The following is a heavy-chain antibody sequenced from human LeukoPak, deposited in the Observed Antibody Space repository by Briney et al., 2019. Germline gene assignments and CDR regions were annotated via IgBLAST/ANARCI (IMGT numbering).Heavy chain of an antibody. Sequence: GGSLRLSCAASGFTFSGSWMDWVRQAPGKGLEWVANIKGDGRETYYVDSAKGRFTISRDNAKSSLYLQMDSLRVGDTAIYYCSRSLNSWGQGTPVTVSS. V-gene: IGHV3-7*01. CDR3: SRSLNS. CDR2: IKGDGRET. J-gene: IGHJ5*01. CDR1: GFTFSGSW.